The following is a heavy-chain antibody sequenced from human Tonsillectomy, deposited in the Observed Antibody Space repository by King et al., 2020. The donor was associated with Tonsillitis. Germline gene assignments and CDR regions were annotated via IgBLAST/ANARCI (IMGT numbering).Heavy chain of an antibody. Sequence: VQLVESGAEVKKPGASVKVSCKASGYTFTSYGISWVRQAPGQGLEWMGWISAYNGNTNYAQKLQGRVTMTTDTSTSTAYMELRSLRSDDTAVYYCARDGDYRSSSWLYYYYGMDVWGQGTTVTVSS. V-gene: IGHV1-18*04. CDR2: ISAYNGNT. CDR3: ARDGDYRSSSWLYYYYGMDV. J-gene: IGHJ6*02. D-gene: IGHD6-13*01. CDR1: GYTFTSYG.